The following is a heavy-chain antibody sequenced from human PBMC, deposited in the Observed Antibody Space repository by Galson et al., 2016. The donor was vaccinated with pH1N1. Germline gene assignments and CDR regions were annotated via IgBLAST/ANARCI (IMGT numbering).Heavy chain of an antibody. CDR3: ARAIAAADSL. Sequence: SLRLSCAASGFTLTSYWMSWVRQAPGKGLEWVANIKEDGSVKYYVDSVKGRFTISRDNAKNSVYLQMNSLRAEDTAVYYCARAIAAADSLWGQGTLVTVSS. D-gene: IGHD6-13*01. V-gene: IGHV3-7*04. J-gene: IGHJ4*02. CDR2: IKEDGSVK. CDR1: GFTLTSYW.